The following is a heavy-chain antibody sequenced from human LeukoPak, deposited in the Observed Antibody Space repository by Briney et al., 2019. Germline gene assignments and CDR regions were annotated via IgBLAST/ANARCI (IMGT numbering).Heavy chain of an antibody. CDR1: GDSVSNKNTA. V-gene: IGHV6-1*01. J-gene: IGHJ3*02. CDR2: TYYRSKWHN. Sequence: SQTLSLTCAISGDSVSNKNTAWNWIRQSPSRGLEWLGRTYYRSKWHNTYAASVKSRITINPDTSKNQFSLQLSSVTAADTAVYYCAARRDGAYCGGDCYSGTFDIWGQGTMVTVSS. D-gene: IGHD2-21*02. CDR3: AARRDGAYCGGDCYSGTFDI.